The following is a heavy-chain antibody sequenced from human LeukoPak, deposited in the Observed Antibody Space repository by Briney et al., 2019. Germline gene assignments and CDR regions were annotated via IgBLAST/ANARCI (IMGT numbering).Heavy chain of an antibody. V-gene: IGHV4-34*01. J-gene: IGHJ4*02. CDR2: INHSGST. CDR1: GGSFSGCY. D-gene: IGHD3-10*01. Sequence: SETLSLTCAVYGGSFSGCYWSWIRQPPGKGPEWIGEINHSGSTNYNPSLKCRVTISVDTSKNQFSLKLSSVTAADTAVYYCARVWFGYFDYWGQGTLVTVSS. CDR3: ARVWFGYFDY.